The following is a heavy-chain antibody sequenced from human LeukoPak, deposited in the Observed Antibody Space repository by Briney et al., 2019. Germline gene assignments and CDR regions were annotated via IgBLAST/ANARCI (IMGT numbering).Heavy chain of an antibody. Sequence: SETLSLTCTVSNCSINSYYWSWILQPPGKRLQWIGCVYDSGRTTYNPSLKSRVTISVDTSKNHFSLRVNSVTAADTAIYYCARVTSSFNYAYYYYMDVWGKGTTVTMSS. D-gene: IGHD2-2*01. J-gene: IGHJ6*03. V-gene: IGHV4-59*01. CDR1: NCSINSYY. CDR2: VYDSGRT. CDR3: ARVTSSFNYAYYYYMDV.